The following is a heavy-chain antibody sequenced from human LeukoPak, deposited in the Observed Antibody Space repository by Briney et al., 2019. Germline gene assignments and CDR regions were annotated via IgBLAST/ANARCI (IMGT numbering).Heavy chain of an antibody. V-gene: IGHV1-46*01. J-gene: IGHJ4*03. Sequence: ASVKLSCKPSGYSFTIYYIHWGRQAPGQGLEWMGILHPSGGSTNYPQNLRGRVSMTRDTSTSTVYMELSSLRSEDTAVYYCVRDLSCGYLDFWGQGTLVTVSS. CDR1: GYSFTIYY. D-gene: IGHD2/OR15-2a*01. CDR2: LHPSGGST. CDR3: VRDLSCGYLDF.